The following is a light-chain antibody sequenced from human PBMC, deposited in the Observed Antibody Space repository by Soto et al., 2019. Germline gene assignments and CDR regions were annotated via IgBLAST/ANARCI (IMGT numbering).Light chain of an antibody. Sequence: EIVLTQSPATLSLSPGERATLSCRASQSVSSYLAWYQQKPGQAPRLLIYDASNRATGIPARFSGSGSGTDFTLTISSLEPEDVAVYYCQQYGGSPNTFGQGTTVEIK. CDR2: DAS. CDR1: QSVSSY. V-gene: IGKV3-11*01. CDR3: QQYGGSPNT. J-gene: IGKJ2*01.